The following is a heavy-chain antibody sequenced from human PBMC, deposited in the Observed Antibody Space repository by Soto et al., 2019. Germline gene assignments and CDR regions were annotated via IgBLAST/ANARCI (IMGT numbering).Heavy chain of an antibody. CDR3: VRQRGNYFDF. J-gene: IGHJ4*02. CDR2: IDYVGST. V-gene: IGHV4-59*11. CDR1: GDSINSRY. Sequence: TSETLSLTCSVSGDSINSRYWSWIRQPPGKGLEWIGYIDYVGSTNYAPSLLSRVTMSVDTSKNQVSLKLRYVTAADTAVYYCVRQRGNYFDFWGQGTLVTVSS. D-gene: IGHD3-10*01.